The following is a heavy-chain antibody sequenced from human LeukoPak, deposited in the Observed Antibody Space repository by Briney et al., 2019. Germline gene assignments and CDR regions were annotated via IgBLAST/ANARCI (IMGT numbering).Heavy chain of an antibody. J-gene: IGHJ5*01. D-gene: IGHD6-25*01. CDR2: IDPNSGGT. V-gene: IGHV1-2*02. CDR3: ARDRAALASIDT. CDR1: GYTFTANF. Sequence: ASVKVSFKASGYTFTANFIHGVRQAPGQGLEWMGWIDPNSGGTDYAQKFRGRVTMTTDTSTRTAYMELSSLRADDTAVYYCARDRAALASIDTWG.